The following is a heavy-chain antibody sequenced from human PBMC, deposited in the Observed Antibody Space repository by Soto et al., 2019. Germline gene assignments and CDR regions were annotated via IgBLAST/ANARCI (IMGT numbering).Heavy chain of an antibody. D-gene: IGHD2-2*01. Sequence: PLQTHSLTGELSGGRVSSNSASWYWNRQSPSRGLEWLGRTYYRSKWYNDYAVSVKSRITINPDTSKNQFSLQLNSVTPEDTAVYYCARDGAGIVVVPAGSRGAFDIWGQGTMVTVPS. V-gene: IGHV6-1*01. CDR3: ARDGAGIVVVPAGSRGAFDI. CDR1: GGRVSSNSAS. CDR2: TYYRSKWYN. J-gene: IGHJ3*02.